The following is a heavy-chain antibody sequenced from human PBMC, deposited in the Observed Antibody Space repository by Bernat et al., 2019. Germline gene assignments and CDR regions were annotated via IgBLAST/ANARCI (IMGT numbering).Heavy chain of an antibody. J-gene: IGHJ4*02. CDR2: INHSGST. D-gene: IGHD6-13*01. Sequence: QVQLQQWGAGLLKPSETLSLTCAVYGGSFSGYYWSWIRQPPGKGLEWIGEINHSGSTNYNPSLKSRVTISVDTSKNPFSLKLSSVTAAETAVYYCARLAAAGTKTDYWGQGTLVTVSS. V-gene: IGHV4-34*01. CDR1: GGSFSGYY. CDR3: ARLAAAGTKTDY.